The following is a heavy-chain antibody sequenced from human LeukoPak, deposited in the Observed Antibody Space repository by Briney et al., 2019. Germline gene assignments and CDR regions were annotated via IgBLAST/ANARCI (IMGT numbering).Heavy chain of an antibody. CDR2: VFYNGAT. Sequence: PSETLSLTCIVSGGSISSSIYYWAWVRQPPGKGLEWIGTVFYNGATQYSPSLRSRVTISIDTSTNQFSLKLTSVTAADTALYYCARDATPRGIAVAGRDWYFDLWGRGTLVTVSS. V-gene: IGHV4-39*07. CDR1: GGSISSSIYY. J-gene: IGHJ2*01. CDR3: ARDATPRGIAVAGRDWYFDL. D-gene: IGHD6-19*01.